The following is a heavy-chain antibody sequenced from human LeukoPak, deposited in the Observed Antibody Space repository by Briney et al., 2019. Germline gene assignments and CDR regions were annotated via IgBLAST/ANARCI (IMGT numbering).Heavy chain of an antibody. CDR2: ISGSGGST. Sequence: GGSLRLSCAASGFTFSSYAMSWVRQAPGKGLEWVSAISGSGGSTYYADSVKGRFTISRDNSKNTLYLQMNSLRAEDTAVYYCARDAEVGTLFGVLSRYIWFDPWGQGALVTVSS. CDR1: GFTFSSYA. J-gene: IGHJ5*02. D-gene: IGHD3-3*01. CDR3: ARDAEVGTLFGVLSRYIWFDP. V-gene: IGHV3-23*01.